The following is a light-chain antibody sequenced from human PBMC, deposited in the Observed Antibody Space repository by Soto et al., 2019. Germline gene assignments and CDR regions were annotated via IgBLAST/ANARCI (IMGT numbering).Light chain of an antibody. Sequence: QSALTQPASVSGSPGQSITISCTGTSSDVGAYNYVSWYQQHPGKVPKLIIYEVGNRPSGVSNRFSGSKSGNTASLTISGLQAEDEADYYCTSYTTSNTLEFGGGTKLTVL. V-gene: IGLV2-14*01. CDR2: EVG. CDR1: SSDVGAYNY. CDR3: TSYTTSNTLE. J-gene: IGLJ2*01.